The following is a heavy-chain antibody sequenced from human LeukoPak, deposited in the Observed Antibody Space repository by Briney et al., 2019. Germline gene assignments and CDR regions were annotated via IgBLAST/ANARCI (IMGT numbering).Heavy chain of an antibody. V-gene: IGHV3-23*01. CDR1: GFTFSSYA. CDR2: ISGSGGST. D-gene: IGHD3-3*01. Sequence: TGGSLRLSCAASGFTFSSYAMSWVRQAPGKGLEWVSAISGSGGSTYYADSVKGRFTISRDNPRNTLYLQMNSLRAEDTAVYYCAKAARALEWFFDPWGQGTLVTVSS. J-gene: IGHJ5*02. CDR3: AKAARALEWFFDP.